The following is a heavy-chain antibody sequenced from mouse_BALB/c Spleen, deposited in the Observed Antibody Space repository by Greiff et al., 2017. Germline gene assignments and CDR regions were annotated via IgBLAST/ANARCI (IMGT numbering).Heavy chain of an antibody. CDR2: IDPANGNT. D-gene: IGHD2-3*01. V-gene: IGHV14-3*02. Sequence: EVQLQQSGAELVKPGASVKLSCTASGFNIKDTYMHWVKQRPEQGLEWIGRIDPANGNTKYDPKFQGKATITADTSSNTAYLQLSSLTSEDTAVYYCASDGYYEEGAMDYWGQGTSVTVSS. J-gene: IGHJ4*01. CDR1: GFNIKDTY. CDR3: ASDGYYEEGAMDY.